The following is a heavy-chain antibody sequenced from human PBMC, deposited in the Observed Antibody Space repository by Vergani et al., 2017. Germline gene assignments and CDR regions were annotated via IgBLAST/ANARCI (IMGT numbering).Heavy chain of an antibody. Sequence: QVQLVESGGGVVQPGRSLRLSCAASGFTFNQYGMHWVRQAPGKGLEWVAVPWYDGNNKQYADSVKDRFTISRDNSESTMYLQMNSLRDEDTGVYYCARDLRLLYNRFDPWGQGTLVTVSS. CDR3: ARDLRLLYNRFDP. J-gene: IGHJ5*02. CDR1: GFTFNQYG. D-gene: IGHD1-14*01. V-gene: IGHV3-33*01. CDR2: PWYDGNNK.